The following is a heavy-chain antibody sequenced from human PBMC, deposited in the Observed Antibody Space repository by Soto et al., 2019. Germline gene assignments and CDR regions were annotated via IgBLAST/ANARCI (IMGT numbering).Heavy chain of an antibody. J-gene: IGHJ4*02. D-gene: IGHD1-1*01. CDR1: GGSVSSTSDY. CDR2: VHHTGKT. Sequence: SETLSLTCTVSGGSVSSTSDYWSWIRQPPGKGLEWIASVHHTGKTNYTPSLKSRVAISIDTSDNKISLKMRSVTAADTAVYFCARLRFSAAWELDSWGQGTLVTVSS. CDR3: ARLRFSAAWELDS. V-gene: IGHV4-61*01.